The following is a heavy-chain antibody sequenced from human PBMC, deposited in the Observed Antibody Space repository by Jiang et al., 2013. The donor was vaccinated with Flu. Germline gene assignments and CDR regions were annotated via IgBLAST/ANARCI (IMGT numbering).Heavy chain of an antibody. D-gene: IGHD2-15*01. V-gene: IGHV3-15*07. CDR3: TGCNGGSCYSGDY. CDR1: GFIFNNAW. J-gene: IGHJ4*02. Sequence: QLVESGGGLVKPGGSLRLSCAASGFIFNNAWMNWVRQAPGKGLEWVGRIKSKTDGGTTDYAAPVKGRFTISRDDSKNTAYLQMNNLKTEDTAVYYCTGCNGGSCYSGDYWGQGTLVTVSS. CDR2: IKSKTDGGTT.